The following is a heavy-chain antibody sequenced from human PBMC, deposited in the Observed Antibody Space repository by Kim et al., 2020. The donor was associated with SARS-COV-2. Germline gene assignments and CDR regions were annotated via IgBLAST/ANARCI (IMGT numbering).Heavy chain of an antibody. CDR2: IYVSGTT. V-gene: IGHV4-39*07. CDR3: ARSGFSSGWYVY. Sequence: SETLSLTCTVSGASISSGSYSWGWIRQTPDRGLEWIASIYVSGTTYYSPSLKSRVTISIYTSKNQFYLKMTSMTAADTGIYYCARSGFSSGWYVYWGQGTRVTASS. D-gene: IGHD6-19*01. CDR1: GASISSGSYS. J-gene: IGHJ4*02.